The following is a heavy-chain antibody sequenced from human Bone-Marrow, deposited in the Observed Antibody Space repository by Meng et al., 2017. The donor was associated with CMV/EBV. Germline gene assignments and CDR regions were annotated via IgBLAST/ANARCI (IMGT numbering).Heavy chain of an antibody. J-gene: IGHJ4*02. CDR3: AKHIPFGDF. CDR2: ITTSGGGA. Sequence: GESLKISCAASGFTVSSNYMSWVRQAPGRGLEWVSSITTSGGGAYYADSVKGRFTISRNNSKNTLYLQMNSLRAEDTAVYYCAKHIPFGDFWGQGTLVTVSS. D-gene: IGHD3-16*01. V-gene: IGHV3-53*01. CDR1: GFTVSSNY.